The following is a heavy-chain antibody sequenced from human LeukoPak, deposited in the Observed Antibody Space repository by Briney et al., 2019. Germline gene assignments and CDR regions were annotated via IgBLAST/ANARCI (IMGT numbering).Heavy chain of an antibody. CDR2: ISASGNST. V-gene: IGHV3-23*01. Sequence: GGSLRLSCAASGFTFGTYAMSWVRRAPVKGLEWVSAISASGNSTYYADSVKGRFTVSRDTSRNTLFLFLNSLRADDTAVYYCAKPFYYYDRSVFYDSRAFDLWGQGTTVTVSS. J-gene: IGHJ3*01. CDR1: GFTFGTYA. CDR3: AKPFYYYDRSVFYDSRAFDL. D-gene: IGHD3-22*01.